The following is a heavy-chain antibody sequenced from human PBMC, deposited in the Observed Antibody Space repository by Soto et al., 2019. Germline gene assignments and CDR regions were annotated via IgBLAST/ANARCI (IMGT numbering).Heavy chain of an antibody. CDR2: ISGSGGST. CDR3: AKGRDIVVVPAAMPFDY. Sequence: GGSLRLSCAASGFTFSSYAMSWVRQAPGKGLEWVSAISGSGGSTYYADSVKGRFTISRENSKNTLYLQMNSLRAEDTAVYYCAKGRDIVVVPAAMPFDYWGQGTLVTVSS. D-gene: IGHD2-2*01. V-gene: IGHV3-23*01. J-gene: IGHJ4*02. CDR1: GFTFSSYA.